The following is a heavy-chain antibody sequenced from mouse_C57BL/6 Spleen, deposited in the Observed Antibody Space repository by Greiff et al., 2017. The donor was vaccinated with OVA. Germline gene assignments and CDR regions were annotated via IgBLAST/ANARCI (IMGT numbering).Heavy chain of an antibody. CDR3: ATTGNYAMDY. Sequence: VQLQESGPELVKPGASVKISCKASGYSFTSYYIHWVKQRPGQGLEWIGWIYPGSGNTKYNEKFKGKATLTADTSSSTAYMQLSSLTSEDSAVYYCATTGNYAMDYWGQGTSVTVSS. J-gene: IGHJ4*01. V-gene: IGHV1-66*01. CDR2: IYPGSGNT. CDR1: GYSFTSYY. D-gene: IGHD4-1*01.